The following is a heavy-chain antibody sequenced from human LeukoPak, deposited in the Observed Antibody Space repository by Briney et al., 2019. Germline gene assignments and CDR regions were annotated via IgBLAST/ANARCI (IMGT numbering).Heavy chain of an antibody. CDR1: GYTFTTYE. D-gene: IGHD6-19*01. Sequence: GASVKVSCKASGYTFTTYEISWVRQATGQGLELMGWVSPNSGDTGYAQRFQGRVTMTRNTSISTAYMELSSLRSEDTAVYYCVSLASSGWYGWFDPWGQGTLVTVSS. CDR2: VSPNSGDT. J-gene: IGHJ5*02. V-gene: IGHV1-8*01. CDR3: VSLASSGWYGWFDP.